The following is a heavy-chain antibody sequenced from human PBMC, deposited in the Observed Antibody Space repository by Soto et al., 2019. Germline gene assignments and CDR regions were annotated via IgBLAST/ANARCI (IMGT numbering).Heavy chain of an antibody. D-gene: IGHD6-19*01. V-gene: IGHV3-33*01. CDR2: IWYDGSNK. CDR3: ARDCIAVAGSPYYYYYGMDV. CDR1: GFTFSSYG. Sequence: GGSLRLSCAASGFTFSSYGMHWVRQAPGKGLEWVAVIWYDGSNKYYADSVKGRFTISRDNSKNTLYLQMNSLRAEDTAVYYCARDCIAVAGSPYYYYYGMDVWGQGTTVTVSS. J-gene: IGHJ6*02.